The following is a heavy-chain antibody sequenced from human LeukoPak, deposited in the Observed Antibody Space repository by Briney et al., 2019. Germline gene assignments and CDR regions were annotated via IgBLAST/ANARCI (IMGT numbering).Heavy chain of an antibody. CDR2: IIPILGIA. V-gene: IGHV1-69*04. D-gene: IGHD3-10*01. CDR1: GGTFSSYA. J-gene: IGHJ3*02. Sequence: ASVKVSCKASGGTFSSYAISWVRQAPGQGLEWMGRIIPILGIANYAQKFQGRVTITADKSTSTAYMELSSLRTEDTAVYYCEGFGDMNDAFDIWGQGTMVTVSS. CDR3: EGFGDMNDAFDI.